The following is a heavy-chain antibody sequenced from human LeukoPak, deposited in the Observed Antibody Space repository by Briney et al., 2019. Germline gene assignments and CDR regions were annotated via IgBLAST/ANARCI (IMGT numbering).Heavy chain of an antibody. J-gene: IGHJ6*02. Sequence: SGPTLVNPTQTLTLTCTFSGFSLSTRGMCVSWIRQPPGKALEWLARIDWDDDKYYSTSLKTRLTISKDTSKNQVVLTMTNMDPVDTATYYCARIRGITGTTHYYYYGMDVWGQGTTVTVSS. V-gene: IGHV2-70*11. CDR3: ARIRGITGTTHYYYYGMDV. D-gene: IGHD1-7*01. CDR2: IDWDDDK. CDR1: GFSLSTRGMC.